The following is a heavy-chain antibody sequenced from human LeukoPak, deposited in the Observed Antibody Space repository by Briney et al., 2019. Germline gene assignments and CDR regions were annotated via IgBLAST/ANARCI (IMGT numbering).Heavy chain of an antibody. J-gene: IGHJ4*02. CDR3: AKAPVTTCSGAYCYPFDY. V-gene: IGHV3-23*01. Sequence: PGGSLRLSCATSGFTFNPFWIHWVRQGPGKGLEWVSAISVSGNTYHADSVKGRFTISRDSSKNTLYLQMNSLRAGDAAVYYCAKAPVTTCSGAYCYPFDYWSQGTLVTVSS. D-gene: IGHD2-15*01. CDR1: GFTFNPFW. CDR2: ISVSGNT.